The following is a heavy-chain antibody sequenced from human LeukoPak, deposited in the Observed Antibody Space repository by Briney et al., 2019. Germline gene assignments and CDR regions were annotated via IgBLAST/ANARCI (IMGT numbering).Heavy chain of an antibody. V-gene: IGHV4-38-2*02. CDR3: ARDPSGLRSFDY. Sequence: ASETLSLTCTVSGYSISSGYYWGWIRQPPGKGLEWIGSIYHSGGTYYNPSLKSRVTISVDTSKNQFSLKLSSVTAADTAVYYCARDPSGLRSFDYWGQGTLVTVSS. CDR2: IYHSGGT. J-gene: IGHJ4*02. CDR1: GYSISSGYY. D-gene: IGHD3-16*01.